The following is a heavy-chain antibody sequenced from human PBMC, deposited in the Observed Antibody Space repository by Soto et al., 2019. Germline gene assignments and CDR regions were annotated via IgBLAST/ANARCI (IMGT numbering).Heavy chain of an antibody. V-gene: IGHV4-34*01. D-gene: IGHD3-10*01. Sequence: SETLSLTCAVYGGSFSGYYWSWIRQPPGKGLEWIGEINHSGSTNYNPSLKSRVTISVDTSKNQFSLKLSSVTAADTAVYYCARSPVWFGVYGYGMDVWGQGTTVTVSS. CDR3: ARSPVWFGVYGYGMDV. J-gene: IGHJ6*02. CDR1: GGSFSGYY. CDR2: INHSGST.